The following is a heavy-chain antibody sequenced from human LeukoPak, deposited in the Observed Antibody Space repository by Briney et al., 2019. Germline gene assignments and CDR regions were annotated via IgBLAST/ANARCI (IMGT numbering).Heavy chain of an antibody. CDR3: ARTTEGYAGGPGYSYYYYMDV. D-gene: IGHD5-12*01. CDR2: IYYSGST. V-gene: IGHV4-59*01. CDR1: GGSISSYY. J-gene: IGHJ6*03. Sequence: SETLSLTCTVSGGSISSYYWSWIRQPPGKGLEWIGYIYYSGSTNYNPSLKSRVSISIDMSKNQVSLKLRSVTAADTAVYYCARTTEGYAGGPGYSYYYYMDVWGKGTTVTISS.